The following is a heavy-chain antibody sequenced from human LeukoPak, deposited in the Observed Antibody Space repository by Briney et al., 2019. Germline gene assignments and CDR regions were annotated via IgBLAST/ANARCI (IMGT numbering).Heavy chain of an antibody. CDR2: ISWNSGNI. J-gene: IGHJ3*02. CDR3: AEDRHDYGDYGLSSAFDI. CDR1: GFTFDDYA. D-gene: IGHD4-17*01. V-gene: IGHV3-9*01. Sequence: GGSLRLSCAASGFTFDDYAMHWVRQAPGKGLEWVSGISWNSGNIAYADSVKGRFTISRDNAKNSLYLQMNSLRGEDTALYYCAEDRHDYGDYGLSSAFDIWGQGTMVTVSS.